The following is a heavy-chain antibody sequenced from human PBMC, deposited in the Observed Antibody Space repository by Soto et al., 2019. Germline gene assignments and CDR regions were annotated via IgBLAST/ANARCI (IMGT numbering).Heavy chain of an antibody. D-gene: IGHD3-3*01. CDR1: GDSIGSGAFY. V-gene: IGHV4-31*11. J-gene: IGHJ6*02. CDR3: ERALGGVSSSGMDV. CDR2: VSVSGNA. Sequence: QLQESGPGLVAPSQTLSLRCAVSGDSIGSGAFYWTWVRQVPGKGLEWIGFVSVSGNAFYNPSLKSRVAISIETSENQLSLRLLSVTAADAAVYFCERALGGVSSSGMDVWGQGTTVTVSS.